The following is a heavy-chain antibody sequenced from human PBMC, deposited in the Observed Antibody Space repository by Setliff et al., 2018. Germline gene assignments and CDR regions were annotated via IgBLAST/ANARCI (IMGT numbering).Heavy chain of an antibody. Sequence: PGGSLRLSCRTSGFTFSSYTMNWVRQAPGKGLEWVSAITDDGGTTHYAGSVMGRFTISRDNAKNSLYLQMNSLRAEDTALYYCARVPRIIIMVGVISHYYYMDVWGKGTTVTVSS. V-gene: IGHV3-23*01. J-gene: IGHJ6*03. CDR2: ITDDGGTT. CDR3: ARVPRIIIMVGVISHYYYMDV. CDR1: GFTFSSYT. D-gene: IGHD3-3*02.